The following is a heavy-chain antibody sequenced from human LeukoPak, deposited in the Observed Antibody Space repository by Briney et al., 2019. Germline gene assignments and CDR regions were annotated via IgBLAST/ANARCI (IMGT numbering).Heavy chain of an antibody. CDR2: ILYDGSNK. V-gene: IGHV3-30*02. CDR1: GFTFSSYG. D-gene: IGHD2-15*01. J-gene: IGHJ4*02. Sequence: GGSLRLSCAASGFTFSSYGMHWVRQAPGKGLEWVTFILYDGSNKYYADSVKGRFTISRDNSKNTLYLQMNSLRAEDTAVYFCAKDQAMVAVDYWGQGTLVTVSS. CDR3: AKDQAMVAVDY.